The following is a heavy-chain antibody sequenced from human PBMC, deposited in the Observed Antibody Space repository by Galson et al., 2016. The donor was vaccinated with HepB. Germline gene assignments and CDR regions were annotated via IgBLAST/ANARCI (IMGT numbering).Heavy chain of an antibody. CDR3: ARGTNYYGSGNYFDY. J-gene: IGHJ4*02. V-gene: IGHV3-30-3*01. CDR2: TSYDGGNK. CDR1: GFTFSSYA. Sequence: SLRLSCAASGFTFSSYAMHWVRQAPGKGLEWVAVTSYDGGNKYYADSLHGRFTISRDSSKNTLYLQMNSLRAEDTAVYYCARGTNYYGSGNYFDYWGQGTLVTVSS. D-gene: IGHD3-10*01.